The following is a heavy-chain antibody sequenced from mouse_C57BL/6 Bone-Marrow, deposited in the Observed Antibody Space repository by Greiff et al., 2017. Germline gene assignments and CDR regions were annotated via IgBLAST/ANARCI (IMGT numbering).Heavy chain of an antibody. V-gene: IGHV1-26*01. J-gene: IGHJ2*01. CDR3: ARPLTGTTFDY. CDR2: INPNNGGT. CDR1: GYTFTDYY. Sequence: EVQLQQSGPELVKPGASVKISCKASGYTFTDYYMNWVKQRHGKSLEWIGDINPNNGGTSYNQKFKGKATLTVDKSSSTAYMELRSLTSEDSAVYYCARPLTGTTFDYWGQGTTLTVSS. D-gene: IGHD4-1*01.